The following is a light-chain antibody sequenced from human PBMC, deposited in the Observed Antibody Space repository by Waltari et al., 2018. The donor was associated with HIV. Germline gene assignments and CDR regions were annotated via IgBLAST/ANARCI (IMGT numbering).Light chain of an antibody. CDR3: CSYAGIYTYVK. CDR2: DVS. V-gene: IGLV2-11*01. CDR1: SRAVGGYHY. J-gene: IGLJ2*01. Sequence: QSALTQPRSVSGSPGQSVSISCTGTSRAVGGYHYVSWYQQHPDKAPKLMIYDVSQRPSGVPDRFSGSKSGNTASLTISGLQAEDEADYYCCSYAGIYTYVKFGGGTKLTVL.